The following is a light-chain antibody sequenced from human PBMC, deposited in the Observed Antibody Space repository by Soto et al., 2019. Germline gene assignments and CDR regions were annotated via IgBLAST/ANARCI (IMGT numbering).Light chain of an antibody. CDR3: QQTYSPPDT. CDR2: EAS. CDR1: QSIDTH. Sequence: DIRLTQSPSSLSASVGDRVTITCRASQSIDTHLNWYQQHPVKAPNALIYEASNLQSGVPSRFSGSVSGTDFTLTISGLPPDDSATYYCQQTYSPPDTFGQGTKVEIK. V-gene: IGKV1-39*01. J-gene: IGKJ1*01.